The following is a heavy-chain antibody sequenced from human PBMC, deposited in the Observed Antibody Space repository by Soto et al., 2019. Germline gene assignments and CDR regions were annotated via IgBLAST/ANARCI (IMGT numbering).Heavy chain of an antibody. V-gene: IGHV4-30-4*01. D-gene: IGHD2-21*02. CDR2: VYYTGST. J-gene: IGHJ5*02. CDR1: GASIRSTDYY. Sequence: SETLSLTCTVSGASIRSTDYYWSWIRQAPGKGLEWIGYVYYTGSTYYNPSLMSRLTISVDTSKNQFSLKLTSLTAAETAVYYCVRTARQGAVAPHWFDRWGQGTQVTVSS. CDR3: VRTARQGAVAPHWFDR.